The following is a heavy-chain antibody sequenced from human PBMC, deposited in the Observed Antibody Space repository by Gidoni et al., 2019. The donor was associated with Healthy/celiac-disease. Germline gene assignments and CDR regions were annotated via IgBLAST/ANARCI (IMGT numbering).Heavy chain of an antibody. V-gene: IGHV3-23*01. CDR1: GFTFSSSA. Sequence: EVQLLESGGGLVQPGGSLRLSCAASGFTFSSSAMSWVRQAPGKGLEWFSAISGSGGSTYYADSVKGRFTISRDNSKNTLYLQMNSLRAEDTAVYYCAKGRGSGWYQKGWFDPWGQGTLVTVSS. J-gene: IGHJ5*02. CDR2: ISGSGGST. CDR3: AKGRGSGWYQKGWFDP. D-gene: IGHD6-19*01.